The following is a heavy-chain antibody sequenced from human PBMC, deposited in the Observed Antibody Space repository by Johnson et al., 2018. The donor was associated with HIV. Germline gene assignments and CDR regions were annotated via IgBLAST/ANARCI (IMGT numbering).Heavy chain of an antibody. CDR1: GFTFSIYA. D-gene: IGHD6-19*01. CDR2: ISYDGSNK. Sequence: QVQLVESGGGVVQPGRSLRLSCAASGFTFSIYAMHWVRQAPGKGLEWVAVISYDGSNKYYADSVKGRFTISRDNSMHTMYLQMNSLRAEDTAVYYCAGQVRAFDIWGQGTMVTVSS. V-gene: IGHV3-30*04. J-gene: IGHJ3*02. CDR3: AGQVRAFDI.